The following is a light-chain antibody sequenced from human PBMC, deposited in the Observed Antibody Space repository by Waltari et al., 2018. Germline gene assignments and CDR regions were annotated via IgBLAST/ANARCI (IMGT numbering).Light chain of an antibody. J-gene: IGKJ3*01. CDR3: QQYNNSFT. CDR2: GAS. V-gene: IGKV3-15*01. Sequence: EIVMTQSPATLSVSPGERATLPCRASQSVSSNLAWYQQKPGQAPRLLIYGASTRATGIPARFSGSGSGTEFTLTISSLQSEDFAVYYCQQYNNSFTFGPGTKVDIK. CDR1: QSVSSN.